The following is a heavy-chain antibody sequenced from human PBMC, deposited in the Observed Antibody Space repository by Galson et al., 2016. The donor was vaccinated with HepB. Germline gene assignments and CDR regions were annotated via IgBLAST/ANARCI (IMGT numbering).Heavy chain of an antibody. D-gene: IGHD4-11*01. CDR2: INVDGSEE. Sequence: SLRLSCAASGFRFSSYAMSWVRQAPGKGLEWVVNINVDGSEEYYVDSVRGRFTISRDNAKNSMYLQMNSLRVEDTAVYYCARDDYRVFGHWGQGTLVTVSS. V-gene: IGHV3-7*03. J-gene: IGHJ4*02. CDR1: GFRFSSYA. CDR3: ARDDYRVFGH.